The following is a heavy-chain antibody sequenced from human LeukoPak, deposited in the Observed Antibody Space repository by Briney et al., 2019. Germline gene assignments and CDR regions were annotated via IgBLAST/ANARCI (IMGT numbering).Heavy chain of an antibody. CDR3: ARSLTTLTYEGY. CDR1: GFTFSSYG. Sequence: GGSLRLSCAASGFTFSSYGMHWVRQAPGKGLEWVSSINSGSTYTYYTESVKGRFTVSRDNAKNSLFLQMNSLRAEDTAIYYCARSLTTLTYEGYWGQGTLVTVSS. CDR2: INSGSTYT. D-gene: IGHD1-1*01. V-gene: IGHV3-21*01. J-gene: IGHJ4*02.